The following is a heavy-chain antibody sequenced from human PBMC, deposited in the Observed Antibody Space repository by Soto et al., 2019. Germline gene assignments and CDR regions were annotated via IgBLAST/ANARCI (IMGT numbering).Heavy chain of an antibody. V-gene: IGHV1-8*01. D-gene: IGHD2-15*01. CDR3: AREGRYCSGGSCYYYYMDV. CDR1: GYTFTSYD. CDR2: INPNSGNT. J-gene: IGHJ6*03. Sequence: ASVKVSCKASGYTFTSYDINWVRQATGQGLEWMGWINPNSGNTGYAQKFQGRVTMTRNTSISTAYMELSSLRSEDTAVYYCAREGRYCSGGSCYYYYMDVWGEGTTVTVSS.